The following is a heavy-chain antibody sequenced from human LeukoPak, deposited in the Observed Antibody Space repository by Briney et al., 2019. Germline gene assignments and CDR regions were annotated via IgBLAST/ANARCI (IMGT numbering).Heavy chain of an antibody. CDR3: TTEIDYYYGSGEIDY. CDR1: GFTFNNAW. V-gene: IGHV3-15*01. D-gene: IGHD3-10*01. CDR2: IKSKTDGGTT. Sequence: NPGGSLRLSCAASGFTFNNAWMSWVRQAPGKGLEWVGRIKSKTDGGTTDYAAPVKGRFTISRDDSKNTLYLQMNSLKTEDTAVYYCTTEIDYYYGSGEIDYWGQGTLVTVSS. J-gene: IGHJ4*02.